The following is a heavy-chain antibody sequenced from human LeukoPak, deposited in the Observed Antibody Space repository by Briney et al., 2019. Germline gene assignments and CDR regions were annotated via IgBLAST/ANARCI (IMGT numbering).Heavy chain of an antibody. CDR3: SRSVGDWEPIFRYYYGMDV. CDR1: GASITNEDFF. V-gene: IGHV4-61*05. D-gene: IGHD1-26*01. Sequence: SETLSLTCAVTGASITNEDFFWGWIRQPPGKGLEWIGYIYYNGDTNYSPSLKSRVSISIGTSKNQFSLKLRSVTAADTAVYYCSRSVGDWEPIFRYYYGMDVWGQGTTVTVSS. J-gene: IGHJ6*02. CDR2: IYYNGDT.